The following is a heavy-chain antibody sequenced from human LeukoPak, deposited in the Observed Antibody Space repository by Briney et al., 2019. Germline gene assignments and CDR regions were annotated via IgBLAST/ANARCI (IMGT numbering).Heavy chain of an antibody. CDR2: ISGDGGST. V-gene: IGHV3-43*02. D-gene: IGHD6-13*01. CDR3: AKDIGYSSSWYYYNYAMDV. CDR1: GFTFDDYA. J-gene: IGHJ6*02. Sequence: GGSLRLSCAASGFTFDDYAMHWVRQAPGKGLEWVSLISGDGGSTYYADSVKGRITTSRDNIKNSLYLHMNSLRTEDTALYFCAKDIGYSSSWYYYNYAMDVWGQGTTVTVSS.